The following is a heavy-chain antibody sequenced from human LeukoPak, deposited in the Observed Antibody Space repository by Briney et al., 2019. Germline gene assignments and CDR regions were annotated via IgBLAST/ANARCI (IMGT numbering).Heavy chain of an antibody. Sequence: PGRSLRLSCAASGFTFDDYAMHWVRQAPGKGLEWVSGISWSSGSIVYVDSVKGRFTISRDNAKNTLYLQMNSLRAEDMALYYCAKDMGPTVAGTFMNAFDIWGQGTMVTVSS. J-gene: IGHJ3*02. CDR2: ISWSSGSI. CDR1: GFTFDDYA. V-gene: IGHV3-9*03. CDR3: AKDMGPTVAGTFMNAFDI. D-gene: IGHD6-19*01.